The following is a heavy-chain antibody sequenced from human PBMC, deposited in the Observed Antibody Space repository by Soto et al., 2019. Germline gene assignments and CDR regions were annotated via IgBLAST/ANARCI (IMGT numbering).Heavy chain of an antibody. J-gene: IGHJ4*02. Sequence: SETLSLTCAVSGGSISSGGYSWSWIRQPPGKGLEWIGYIYHSGSTYYNPSLKSRVTISVDRSKNQFSRKLSSVTAADTAVYYCARSTDTAMVRFDYWGQGTLVTVSS. CDR2: IYHSGST. D-gene: IGHD5-18*01. V-gene: IGHV4-30-2*01. CDR3: ARSTDTAMVRFDY. CDR1: GGSISSGGYS.